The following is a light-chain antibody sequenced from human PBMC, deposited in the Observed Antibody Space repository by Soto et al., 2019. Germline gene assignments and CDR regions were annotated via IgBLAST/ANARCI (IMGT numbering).Light chain of an antibody. Sequence: EIVMTQSPATLSVSPGERARFSCRASQSVSSNLACYQQKPGQAPRLLIYGASTRATGIPARFSGSGSGTEFTLTISSLQSEDFAVYYCQQYNNWPPWTFGQGTKVDIK. CDR3: QQYNNWPPWT. CDR1: QSVSSN. J-gene: IGKJ1*01. V-gene: IGKV3-15*01. CDR2: GAS.